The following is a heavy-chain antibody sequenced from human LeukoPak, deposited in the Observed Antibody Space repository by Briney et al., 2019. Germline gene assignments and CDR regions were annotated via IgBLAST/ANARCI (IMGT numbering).Heavy chain of an antibody. CDR3: ARDFLQTSSPDAFDI. Sequence: SETLSLTCSVSGVSIESRGYAWTWLRQPPGKGLEWIGHISYSGDTDYKSSLKSRITISLDASKNQFSLKLTSVTAADTAVYFCARDFLQTSSPDAFDIWGQGTMVTVSS. CDR1: GVSIESRGYA. J-gene: IGHJ3*02. D-gene: IGHD3-3*01. CDR2: ISYSGDT. V-gene: IGHV4-31*03.